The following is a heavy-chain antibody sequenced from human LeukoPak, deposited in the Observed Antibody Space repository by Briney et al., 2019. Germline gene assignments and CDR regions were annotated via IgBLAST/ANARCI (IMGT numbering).Heavy chain of an antibody. CDR3: ARDLVAVAGTHYFDY. D-gene: IGHD6-19*01. CDR1: GFTFSTYS. V-gene: IGHV3-48*04. CDR2: ISTRSSTI. Sequence: GGSLRLSCVASGFTFSTYSMNWVRQAPGKGLEWVSYISTRSSTIYYADSVKGRFTISRDNAKNSLYLQMNTLRAEDTAVYYCARDLVAVAGTHYFDYWGQGPLVTVSS. J-gene: IGHJ4*02.